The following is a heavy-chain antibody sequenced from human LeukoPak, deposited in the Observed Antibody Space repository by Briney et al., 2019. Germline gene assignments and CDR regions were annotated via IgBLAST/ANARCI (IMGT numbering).Heavy chain of an antibody. CDR3: ARDYPDSSGYYYGSSLLYYFDY. CDR1: GGSISSYY. D-gene: IGHD3-22*01. J-gene: IGHJ4*02. CDR2: IYYSGST. Sequence: SETLSLTCTVSGGSISSYYWSWIRQPPGKGLEWIGHIYYSGSTNYNPSLKSRVTISVDTSKNQFSLKLSSVTAADTAVYYCARDYPDSSGYYYGSSLLYYFDYWGQGTLVTVSS. V-gene: IGHV4-59*01.